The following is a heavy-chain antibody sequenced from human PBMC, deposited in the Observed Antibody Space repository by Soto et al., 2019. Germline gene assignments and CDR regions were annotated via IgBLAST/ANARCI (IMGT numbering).Heavy chain of an antibody. D-gene: IGHD2-21*02. CDR1: GGSISSYY. Sequence: SSEILSLTCTVSGGSISSYYWSWIRQPPGKGLEWIGYIYYSGSTNYNPSLKSRVTISVDTSKNQFSLKLSSVTAADTAVYYCARALAYCGGDCYYYFDYWGQGTLVTVSS. CDR2: IYYSGST. CDR3: ARALAYCGGDCYYYFDY. J-gene: IGHJ4*02. V-gene: IGHV4-59*01.